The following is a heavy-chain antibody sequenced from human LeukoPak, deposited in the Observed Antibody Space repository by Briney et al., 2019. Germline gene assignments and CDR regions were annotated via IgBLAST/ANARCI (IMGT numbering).Heavy chain of an antibody. J-gene: IGHJ4*02. Sequence: PSETLSLTCTVSGGSISSYYWSWIRQPPGKGLGGVGSIEYSGGTNYNPSLKNRVTISVDTSKNQLSLKLSSVTAADTAVYYCARANVGEGFDYWGQGTLVTVSS. D-gene: IGHD3-10*01. CDR3: ARANVGEGFDY. CDR2: IEYSGGT. CDR1: GGSISSYY. V-gene: IGHV4-59*12.